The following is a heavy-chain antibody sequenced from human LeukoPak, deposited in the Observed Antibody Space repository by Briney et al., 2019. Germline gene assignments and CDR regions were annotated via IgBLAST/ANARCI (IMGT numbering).Heavy chain of an antibody. J-gene: IGHJ4*02. CDR1: GFSFSNYW. V-gene: IGHV3-7*03. D-gene: IGHD6-19*01. CDR3: DGGTGWVSNLG. Sequence: GGSLRLSCAASGFSFSNYWMHWVRHPPGKGLEWVANIKQDGGEKYYVDSVKGRFTISRDNAKNSLYLQMNSLRAEDTGVYYCDGGTGWVSNLGGGQGTLVIVSS. CDR2: IKQDGGEK.